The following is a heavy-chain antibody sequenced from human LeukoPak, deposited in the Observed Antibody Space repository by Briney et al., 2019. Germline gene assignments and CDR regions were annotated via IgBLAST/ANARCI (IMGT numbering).Heavy chain of an antibody. CDR3: AKGGTRGCSSTSCYALFDY. CDR2: ISWNSGSI. D-gene: IGHD2-2*01. Sequence: PGGSLRLSCAASGFTFDDYAMHWVRQAPGKGLEWVSGISWNSGSIGYTDSVKGRFTISRDNAKNSLYLQMNSLRAEDMALYYCAKGGTRGCSSTSCYALFDYWGQGALVTVSS. V-gene: IGHV3-9*03. CDR1: GFTFDDYA. J-gene: IGHJ4*02.